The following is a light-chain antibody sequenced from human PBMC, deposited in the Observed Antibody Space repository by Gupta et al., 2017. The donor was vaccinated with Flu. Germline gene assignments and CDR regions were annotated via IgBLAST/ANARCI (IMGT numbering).Light chain of an antibody. J-gene: IGLJ1*01. CDR1: SSDVGGSDY. V-gene: IGLV2-14*01. Sequence: QSALTQPASVSGSPGQSITISCTGTSSDVGGSDYVSWYQQHPDKAPKLIIYDVTNRPSGVSSRFSGSKSGNTASLTISGLQAEDETDYYCSSYTSTSTFYVFGTGTKVTV. CDR2: DVT. CDR3: SSYTSTSTFYV.